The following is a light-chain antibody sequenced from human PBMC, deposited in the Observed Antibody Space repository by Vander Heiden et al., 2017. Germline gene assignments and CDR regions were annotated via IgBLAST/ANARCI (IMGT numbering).Light chain of an antibody. V-gene: IGKV4-1*01. CDR2: WAS. CDR3: QQDDYIPYT. CDR1: QTVLYSSNNKNY. J-gene: IGKJ2*01. Sequence: DIVMTQSPDSLAVSLGERATINCKSSQTVLYSSNNKNYLAWYQQKPGQPPKLLMYWASTREAGVPDRFSGSGSGTDFTLTISSLQAEDVAVYHCQQDDYIPYTFGQGTNLEIK.